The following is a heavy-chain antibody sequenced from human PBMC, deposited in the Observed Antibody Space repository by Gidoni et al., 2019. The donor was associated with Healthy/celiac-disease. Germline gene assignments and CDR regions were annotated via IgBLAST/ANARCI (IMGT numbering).Heavy chain of an antibody. J-gene: IGHJ4*02. CDR2: IKSKTDGGTT. V-gene: IGHV3-15*01. D-gene: IGHD1-26*01. CDR3: TTWIVGATTGPFDDY. CDR1: GFTVSNAW. Sequence: EVQLVESGGGLVKHGGSLRLSCAASGFTVSNAWMCWVRQAPGKGLEWVGRIKSKTDGGTTDYAAPVKGRFTISRDDSKNTLYLKMNSLKTEDTAVYYCTTWIVGATTGPFDDYWGQGTLVTVSS.